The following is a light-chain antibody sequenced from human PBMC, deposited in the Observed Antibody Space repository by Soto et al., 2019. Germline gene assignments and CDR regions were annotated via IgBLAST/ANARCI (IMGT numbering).Light chain of an antibody. Sequence: QAVVTQPPSASGTPGQRVTMSCSGSSSNIGGNTVNWYQQLPGTAPKLLMFSNNQRPSGVPDRFSGSKSGTSASLAISGLQSADEADYYCAAWDDSLNGLVFGGGTKLTVL. J-gene: IGLJ2*01. V-gene: IGLV1-44*01. CDR2: SNN. CDR3: AAWDDSLNGLV. CDR1: SSNIGGNT.